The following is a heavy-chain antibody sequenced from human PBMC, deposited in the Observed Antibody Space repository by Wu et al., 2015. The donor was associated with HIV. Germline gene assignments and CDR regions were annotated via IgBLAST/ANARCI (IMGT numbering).Heavy chain of an antibody. J-gene: IGHJ4*02. Sequence: QVQLVQSGAEMKKPGASVKVSCKASGYSFTNYGINWVRQAPGQGLEWMGWISGYNANTNYAQKFQGRVTMTTDTSTRTAYMELRSLRSDDTAVYYCAREPLDYYYSSGYDYWGQGTLVTVSS. CDR1: GYSFTNYG. CDR3: AREPLDYYYSSGYDY. D-gene: IGHD3-22*01. V-gene: IGHV1-18*01. CDR2: ISGYNANT.